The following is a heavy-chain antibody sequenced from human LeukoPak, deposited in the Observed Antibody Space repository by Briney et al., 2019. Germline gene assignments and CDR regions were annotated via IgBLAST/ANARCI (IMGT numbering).Heavy chain of an antibody. Sequence: SETLSLTCIVSGGSISSSNYYWVWLRHPPGKGREGIGIIYYSVSTSYNPPLKSRVTISIETSKNHFSLKLTSATAADTAVYYCAGTLLAYYSDSSAYSWGEGTLVTVSS. J-gene: IGHJ4*02. CDR2: IYYSVST. D-gene: IGHD3-22*01. CDR3: AGTLLAYYSDSSAYS. CDR1: GGSISSSNYY. V-gene: IGHV4-39*02.